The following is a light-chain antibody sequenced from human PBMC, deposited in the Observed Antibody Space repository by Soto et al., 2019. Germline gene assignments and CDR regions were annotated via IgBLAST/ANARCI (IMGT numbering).Light chain of an antibody. V-gene: IGLV2-11*01. CDR1: SSDVGCYNY. Sequence: QSALTQPRSVSGSPGQSVTISCTGTSSDVGCYNYVSWYQQHPSKDPKLMIYDVSKRPSGVPDRLSGSKSGNTASLTISGLQAEDEADYSCCSYAGSYTWVFGGGTKLTVL. J-gene: IGLJ3*02. CDR2: DVS. CDR3: CSYAGSYTWV.